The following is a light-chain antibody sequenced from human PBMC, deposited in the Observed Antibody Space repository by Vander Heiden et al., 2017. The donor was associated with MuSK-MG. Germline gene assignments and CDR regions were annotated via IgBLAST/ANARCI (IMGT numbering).Light chain of an antibody. J-gene: IGKJ4*01. Sequence: EIVLTQSPATLSLSPGERATLSCRASQSVSSYLASYQQKPFQAPRLLIYDASNRATRIPARFSRTGSGTDFTLTMMSLEPEDIAVYYCQQRSNWGQAFGGESNVE. V-gene: IGKV3-11*01. CDR1: QSVSSY. CDR3: QQRSNWGQA. CDR2: DAS.